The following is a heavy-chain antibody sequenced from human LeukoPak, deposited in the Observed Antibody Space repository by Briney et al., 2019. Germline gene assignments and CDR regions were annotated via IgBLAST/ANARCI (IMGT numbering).Heavy chain of an antibody. CDR2: ISSSGSTI. D-gene: IGHD4-17*01. V-gene: IGHV3-48*03. J-gene: IGHJ6*03. CDR1: GFTFSSYE. CDR3: ARGADYGDLYYYYYYYMDV. Sequence: GGSLRLSCAASGFTFSSYEMNWVRQAPGKGLEWVSYISSSGSTIYYADYVKGRFTITRDNAKNSLYLQMNSLRAEDTAVYYCARGADYGDLYYYYYYYMDVWGKGTTVTVSS.